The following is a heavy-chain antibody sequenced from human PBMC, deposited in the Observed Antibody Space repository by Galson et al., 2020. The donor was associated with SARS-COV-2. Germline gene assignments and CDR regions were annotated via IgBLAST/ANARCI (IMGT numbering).Heavy chain of an antibody. CDR3: ARYYSYYYYYGMDV. CDR2: LNSSSSYI. Sequence: GGSRRLYCAASGLTLSTYSMNWVPQSPGKGRKWVSSLNSSSSYIYYADSVKGRFTTSRDNAKNSLYLQMNSLRAEDTAVYYCARYYSYYYYYGMDVWGQGTTVTVSS. J-gene: IGHJ6*02. V-gene: IGHV3-21*01. CDR1: GLTLSTYS. D-gene: IGHD3-10*01.